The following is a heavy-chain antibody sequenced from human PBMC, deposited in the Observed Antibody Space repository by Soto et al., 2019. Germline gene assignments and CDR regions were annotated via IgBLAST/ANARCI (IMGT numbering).Heavy chain of an antibody. CDR2: ISVYNGNT. J-gene: IGHJ4*02. CDR1: GYSFSTYG. CDR3: ARADPTTGTTVYFDY. Sequence: ASVKVSCKASGYSFSTYGTTWVRQAPGQGLEWMGWISVYNGNTNYAQKLQGRVIMTTDTSTSTAYMELWSLRSDDTAIYFCARADPTTGTTVYFDYWGQGTLVTVSS. D-gene: IGHD1-1*01. V-gene: IGHV1-18*01.